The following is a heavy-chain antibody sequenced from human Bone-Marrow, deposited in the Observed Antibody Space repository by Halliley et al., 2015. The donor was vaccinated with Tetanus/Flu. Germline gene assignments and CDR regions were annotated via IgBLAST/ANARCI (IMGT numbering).Heavy chain of an antibody. J-gene: IGHJ3*02. V-gene: IGHV5-51*01. Sequence: EWMGIIDAADSDTRYSPSSQGQVTISVDKSISTAYGQWSILKASDTAMYYCARRSGPLTSAFDIWGQGTKVTVSS. CDR2: IDAADSDT. D-gene: IGHD3-9*01. CDR3: ARRSGPLTSAFDI.